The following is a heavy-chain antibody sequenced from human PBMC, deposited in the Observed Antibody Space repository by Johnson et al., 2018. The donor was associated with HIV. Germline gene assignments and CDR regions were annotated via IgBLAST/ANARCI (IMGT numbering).Heavy chain of an antibody. CDR2: INWNGGSI. D-gene: IGHD4-23*01. V-gene: IGHV3-20*04. CDR3: AKARHDYGGTDDAFDI. CDR1: GFTFDDYG. J-gene: IGHJ3*02. Sequence: VQLVESGGGVARPGGSLRLSCEASGFTFDDYGMTWVRQPPGKGLEWVSGINWNGGSIAYADSVKGRFTISRDNAKNSLYLQMNSLRAEDTAVYYCAKARHDYGGTDDAFDIWGQGTMVTVSS.